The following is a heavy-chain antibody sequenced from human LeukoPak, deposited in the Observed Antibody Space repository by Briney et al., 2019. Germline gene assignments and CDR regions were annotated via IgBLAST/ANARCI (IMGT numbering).Heavy chain of an antibody. CDR1: GYTFTSDD. J-gene: IGHJ5*02. CDR2: MNPNSGNT. Sequence: ASVKVSCKASGYTFTSDDINWVRQATGQGLEWMGWMNPNSGNTGYAQKFQGRVTMTRNTSISTAYMELSSLRSEDTAVYYCARSRSSSWYQKYNWFDPWGQGTLVTVSS. D-gene: IGHD6-13*01. CDR3: ARSRSSSWYQKYNWFDP. V-gene: IGHV1-8*01.